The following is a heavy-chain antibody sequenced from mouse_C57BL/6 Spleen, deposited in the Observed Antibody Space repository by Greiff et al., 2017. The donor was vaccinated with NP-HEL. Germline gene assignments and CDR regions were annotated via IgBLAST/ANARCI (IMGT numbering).Heavy chain of an antibody. V-gene: IGHV1-80*01. Sequence: QVQLQQSGAELVKPGASVKISCKASGYAFSSYWMNWVKQRPGKGLEWIGQIYPGDGDTNYNGKFKGKATLTADKSSSTAYMQLSSLTSEDSAGYFCASRGGNGAMDYWGQGTSVTVSS. D-gene: IGHD2-1*01. CDR2: IYPGDGDT. J-gene: IGHJ4*01. CDR1: GYAFSSYW. CDR3: ASRGGNGAMDY.